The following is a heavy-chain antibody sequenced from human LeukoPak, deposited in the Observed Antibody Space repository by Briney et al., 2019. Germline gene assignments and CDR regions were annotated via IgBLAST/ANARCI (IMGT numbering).Heavy chain of an antibody. V-gene: IGHV4-61*02. D-gene: IGHD6-13*01. CDR1: GGSISSSSYY. CDR2: IYTSGST. J-gene: IGHJ6*02. CDR3: ARNGQRGQLRLYYYYGMDV. Sequence: SETLSLTCTVSGGSISSSSYYWSWIRQPAGKGLEWIGRIYTSGSTNYNPSLKSRVTMSVDTSKNQFSLKLSSVTAADTAVYYCARNGQRGQLRLYYYYGMDVWGQGTTVTVSS.